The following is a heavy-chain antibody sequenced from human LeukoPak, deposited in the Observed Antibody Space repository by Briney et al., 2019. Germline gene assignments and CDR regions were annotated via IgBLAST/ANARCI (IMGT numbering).Heavy chain of an antibody. D-gene: IGHD4-17*01. CDR3: ARRPSTALFDY. CDR1: GGSISSSSYY. CDR2: IYYSGST. Sequence: SETLSLTCTVSGGSISSSSYYWGWIRQPPGKGLEWIGSIYYSGSTYYNPSLKSRVTISVDTSKNQFSLKLSSVTAADTAVYYCARRPSTALFDYWGQGTLVTVSS. V-gene: IGHV4-39*01. J-gene: IGHJ4*02.